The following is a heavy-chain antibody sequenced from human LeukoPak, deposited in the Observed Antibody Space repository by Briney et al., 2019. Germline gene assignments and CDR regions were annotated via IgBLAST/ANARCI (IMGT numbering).Heavy chain of an antibody. CDR1: GGTFSSYA. D-gene: IGHD6-13*01. Sequence: GASVKVSCKASGGTFSSYAISWVRQAPGQGLEWMGGIIPIFGTANYAQKFQGRVTITADKSTSTAYMELSSLRSEDTAVYYCARLSRAAARHNWFDPWGQGTLVTVSS. V-gene: IGHV1-69*06. CDR2: IIPIFGTA. J-gene: IGHJ5*02. CDR3: ARLSRAAARHNWFDP.